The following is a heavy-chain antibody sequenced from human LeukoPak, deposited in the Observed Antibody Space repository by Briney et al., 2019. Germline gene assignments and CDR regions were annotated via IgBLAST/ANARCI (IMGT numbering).Heavy chain of an antibody. D-gene: IGHD5-18*01. CDR3: ARLLRRYSYGEKDDY. Sequence: GSLRLSCVASGFTFDDYAMHWVRHAPGKGLEWIGRIYTSGSTNYNPSLKSRVTISVDTSKNQFSLKLSSVTAADTAVYYCARLLRRYSYGEKDDYWGQGTLVTVSS. CDR1: GFTFDDYA. J-gene: IGHJ4*02. V-gene: IGHV4-4*08. CDR2: IYTSGST.